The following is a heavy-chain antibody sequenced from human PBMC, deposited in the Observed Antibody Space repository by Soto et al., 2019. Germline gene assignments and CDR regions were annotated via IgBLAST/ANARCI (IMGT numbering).Heavy chain of an antibody. V-gene: IGHV3-64D*08. J-gene: IGHJ6*02. CDR1: GFTFSSYA. CDR2: ISSNGGST. CDR3: VKDTRIQLSLITEKNYYYYGMDV. D-gene: IGHD5-18*01. Sequence: PGGSLRLSCSASGFTFSSYAMHWVRQAPGKGLEYVSAISSNGGSTYYADSVKGRFTISRDNSKNTLYLQMSSLRAEDTAVYYCVKDTRIQLSLITEKNYYYYGMDVWGQGTKVTVSS.